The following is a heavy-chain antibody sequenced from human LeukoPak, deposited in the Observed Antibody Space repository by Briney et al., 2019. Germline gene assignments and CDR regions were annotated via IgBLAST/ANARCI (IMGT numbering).Heavy chain of an antibody. CDR1: GFTFSSYS. D-gene: IGHD6-6*01. V-gene: IGHV3-21*01. CDR3: ARDRGRSSSHYYYYYMDV. CDR2: ISSSSSYI. J-gene: IGHJ6*03. Sequence: GGSLRLSCAASGFTFSSYSMNWVRQAPGKGLEWVSSISSSSSYIYYADSVKGRFTISRDNAKNSLYLQMNSLRAEDTAVYYCARDRGRSSSHYYYYYMDVWGKGTTVTVSS.